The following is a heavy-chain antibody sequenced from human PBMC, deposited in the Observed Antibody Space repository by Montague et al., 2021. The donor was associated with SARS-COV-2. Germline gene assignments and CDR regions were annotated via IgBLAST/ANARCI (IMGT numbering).Heavy chain of an antibody. CDR1: GASISNGGYT. D-gene: IGHD3-10*01. CDR3: ARSMIRGGLNWFDP. CDR2: IYQSGTT. Sequence: TLSLTSAVSGASISNGGYTWSWIRRPPGEGLEWIGYIYQSGTTRYNPSLKSRVTMSVDKSKNQFSLQLTSVIAADTAIYFCARSMIRGGLNWFDPWGQGTLATVSS. V-gene: IGHV4-30-2*01. J-gene: IGHJ5*02.